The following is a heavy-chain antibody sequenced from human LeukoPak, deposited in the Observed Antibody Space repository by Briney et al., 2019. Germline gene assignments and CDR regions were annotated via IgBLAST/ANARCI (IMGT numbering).Heavy chain of an antibody. J-gene: IGHJ3*02. V-gene: IGHV1-2*02. D-gene: IGHD1-26*01. Sequence: ASVKVSCKASGYTFTGYYMNWVRQAPGQGLEWMGWINPNSGDTNYAQKFQDRVTMTRDMSTSTVYMELSSLRSEDTAVYYCARESGHDAFDIWGQGTMVTVSS. CDR1: GYTFTGYY. CDR3: ARESGHDAFDI. CDR2: INPNSGDT.